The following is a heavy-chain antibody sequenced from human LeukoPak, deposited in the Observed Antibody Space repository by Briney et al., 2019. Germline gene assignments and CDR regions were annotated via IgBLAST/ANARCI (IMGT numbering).Heavy chain of an antibody. V-gene: IGHV1-69*01. D-gene: IGHD1-26*01. CDR2: IIPIFGTA. CDR1: GGTLSSYA. CDR3: ARGEVRQDYYYYYMDV. J-gene: IGHJ6*03. Sequence: SVKVSCKASGGTLSSYAISWVRQAPGQGLEWMGGIIPIFGTANYAQKFQGRVTITADESTSTAYMELSSLRSEDTAVYYCARGEVRQDYYYYYMDVWGKGTTVTVSS.